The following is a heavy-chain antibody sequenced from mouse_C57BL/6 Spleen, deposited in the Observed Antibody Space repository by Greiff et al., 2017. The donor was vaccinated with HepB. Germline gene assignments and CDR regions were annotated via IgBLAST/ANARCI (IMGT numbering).Heavy chain of an antibody. V-gene: IGHV5-17*01. D-gene: IGHD1-1*01. CDR3: ARQGYYGSKDD. J-gene: IGHJ2*01. Sequence: EVQGVESGGGLVKPGGSLKLSCAASGFTFSDYGMHWVRQAPGKGLEWVAYISSGSSTIYYADTVKGRFTISRDNAKNTLFLQMTSLRSEDTAMYYCARQGYYGSKDDWGQGTTLTVAS. CDR1: GFTFSDYG. CDR2: ISSGSSTI.